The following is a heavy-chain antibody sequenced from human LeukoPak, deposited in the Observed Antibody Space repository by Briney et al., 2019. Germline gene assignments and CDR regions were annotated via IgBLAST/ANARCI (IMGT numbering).Heavy chain of an antibody. J-gene: IGHJ4*02. CDR3: ARDRRIFDY. Sequence: GGSLRLSCAASGFTFRNYNMNWVRQAPGKGLEWVSSINSSSGYIYYADSVKGRFTISRDNAKNSLYLQMNSLRAEDTAVYYCARDRRIFDYWGQGTLVTVSS. CDR2: INSSSGYI. CDR1: GFTFRNYN. V-gene: IGHV3-21*01.